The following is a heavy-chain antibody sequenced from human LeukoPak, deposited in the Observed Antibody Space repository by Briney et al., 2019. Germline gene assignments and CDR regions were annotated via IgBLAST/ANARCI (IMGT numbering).Heavy chain of an antibody. Sequence: GGSLRLSCAASGFTFTTYWMHWVRQAPGQGLVWVSRINSDGSSTSYADSVKGRFSISRDNARNTLYLQMNSLRAEDTAVYFCARLRCDVGDCYSAGQNFWGQGTLVTVSS. CDR1: GFTFTTYW. V-gene: IGHV3-74*01. CDR3: ARLRCDVGDCYSAGQNF. D-gene: IGHD2-21*02. J-gene: IGHJ4*02. CDR2: INSDGSST.